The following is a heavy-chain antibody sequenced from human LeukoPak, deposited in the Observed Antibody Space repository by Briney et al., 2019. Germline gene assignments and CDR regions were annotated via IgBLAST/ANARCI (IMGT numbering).Heavy chain of an antibody. D-gene: IGHD6-19*01. CDR1: GYTFTSNY. CDR3: ASWPQWLALDAFDI. CDR2: IYPRDGST. Sequence: ASVKVSCKASGYTFTSNYIHWVRQAPGQGLEWMGMIYPRDGSTSYAQKFQGRVTVTRDTSTSTVHMELSGLRSEDTAVYYCASWPQWLALDAFDIWGQGTMVTVSS. J-gene: IGHJ3*02. V-gene: IGHV1-46*01.